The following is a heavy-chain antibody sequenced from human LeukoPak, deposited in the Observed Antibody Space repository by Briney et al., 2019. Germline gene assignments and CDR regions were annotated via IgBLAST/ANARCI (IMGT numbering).Heavy chain of an antibody. CDR1: GFTFSSYS. Sequence: GGSLRLSCAASGFTFSSYSMNWVRQAPGKGLEWVSSISSSSSYIYYADSVKGRLTISRDNAKNSLYLQMNSLRVEDTAVYYCAELGITMIGGVWGKGTTVTISS. J-gene: IGHJ6*04. CDR2: ISSSSSYI. V-gene: IGHV3-21*01. CDR3: AELGITMIGGV. D-gene: IGHD3-10*02.